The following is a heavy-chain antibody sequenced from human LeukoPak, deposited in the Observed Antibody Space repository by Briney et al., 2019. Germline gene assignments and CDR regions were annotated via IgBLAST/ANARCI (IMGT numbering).Heavy chain of an antibody. Sequence: SVKVSCKASGGTFSSYAISWVRQAPGQGLEWMGGIIPIFGTANYAQKFQGRVTITADKSTSTAYMELSSLRSEDTAVYYCARGRSPYYYDSSGPLAFDYWGQGTLVTVSS. CDR1: GGTFSSYA. V-gene: IGHV1-69*06. CDR3: ARGRSPYYYDSSGPLAFDY. D-gene: IGHD3-22*01. J-gene: IGHJ4*02. CDR2: IIPIFGTA.